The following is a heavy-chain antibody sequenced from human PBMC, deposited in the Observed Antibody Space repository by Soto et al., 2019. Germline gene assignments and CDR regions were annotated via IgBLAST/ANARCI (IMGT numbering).Heavy chain of an antibody. V-gene: IGHV1-8*01. Sequence: QVQLVQSGAEVKMPGASVKVSCKASGYTFTDYGINWVRQATGQGLEWMGWMNPKSGDTVYAQKFQGRVSMTRATSRTTAYLALTTLNSEATPVYYFTRGPSSVVSATVYWGQGTLVTVSS. CDR3: TRGPSSVVSATVY. D-gene: IGHD2-15*01. CDR1: GYTFTDYG. CDR2: MNPKSGDT. J-gene: IGHJ4*02.